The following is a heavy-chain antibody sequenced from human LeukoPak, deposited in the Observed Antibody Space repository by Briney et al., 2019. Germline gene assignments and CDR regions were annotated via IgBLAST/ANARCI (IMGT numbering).Heavy chain of an antibody. CDR1: GFTFSSYG. Sequence: GGSLRLSCAASGFTFSSYGMHWVRQAPGKGLEWVAVIWYDGSNKYYADSVKGRFTISRDNSKNTLYLQMNSLRAEDTAVYYCARESGIAAALDLWGQGTLVTVSS. D-gene: IGHD6-13*01. V-gene: IGHV3-33*01. CDR2: IWYDGSNK. CDR3: ARESGIAAALDL. J-gene: IGHJ5*02.